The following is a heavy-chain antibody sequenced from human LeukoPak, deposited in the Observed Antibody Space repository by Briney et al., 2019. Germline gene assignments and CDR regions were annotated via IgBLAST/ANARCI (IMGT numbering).Heavy chain of an antibody. CDR3: ARRGDKVAPGFLWFRP. J-gene: IGHJ5*02. V-gene: IGHV4-59*11. CDR1: GGSISSHY. CDR2: TYYSGST. Sequence: SETLSLTCSVSGGSISSHYWSWIRQPPGKGLEWIGYTYYSGSTKYNPSLKSRVTISVDTSKNQFSLKLSSVTAADTAVYYCARRGDKVAPGFLWFRPLGQGTLGNVLS. D-gene: IGHD3-10*01.